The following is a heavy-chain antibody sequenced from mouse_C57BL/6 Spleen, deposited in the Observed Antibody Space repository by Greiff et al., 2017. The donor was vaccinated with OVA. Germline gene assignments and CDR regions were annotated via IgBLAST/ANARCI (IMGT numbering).Heavy chain of an antibody. Sequence: VMLVESGPGLVQPSQSLSITCTVSGFSLTSYGVHWVRQSPGKGLEWLGVIWSGGSTDYNAAFISRLSISKDNSKSQVFFKMNSLQADDTAIYYCARNPPYDYYAMDYWGQGTSVTVSS. J-gene: IGHJ4*01. CDR1: GFSLTSYG. V-gene: IGHV2-2*01. CDR3: ARNPPYDYYAMDY. CDR2: IWSGGST.